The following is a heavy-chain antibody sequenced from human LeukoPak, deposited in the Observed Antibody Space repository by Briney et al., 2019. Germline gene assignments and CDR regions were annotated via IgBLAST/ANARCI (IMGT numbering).Heavy chain of an antibody. D-gene: IGHD1-26*01. CDR2: ISYDGSNK. V-gene: IGHV3-30*01. CDR1: GFTFSSYA. Sequence: GGSLRLSCAASGFTFSSYAMHWVRQAPGKGLEWVAVISYDGSNKYYADSVKGRFTISRDNSKNTLNLQMNSLRAEDTAVYYCARDPSIRVDSGSYFDYWGQGTLVTVSS. J-gene: IGHJ4*02. CDR3: ARDPSIRVDSGSYFDY.